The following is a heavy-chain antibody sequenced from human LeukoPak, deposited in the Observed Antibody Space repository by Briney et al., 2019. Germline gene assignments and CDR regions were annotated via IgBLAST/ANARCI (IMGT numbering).Heavy chain of an antibody. V-gene: IGHV1-24*01. CDR2: FDPEDGET. CDR3: ATGRGFFDF. CDR1: GYSLTELS. J-gene: IGHJ4*02. Sequence: VASAKVSCKVSGYSLTELSLHWVRQAPGEGLEWMGNFDPEDGETIYAQKFQGRVTMSEDASTQTAYMELSSLRSEDRAVYYCATGRGFFDFWGQGTLVTVSS.